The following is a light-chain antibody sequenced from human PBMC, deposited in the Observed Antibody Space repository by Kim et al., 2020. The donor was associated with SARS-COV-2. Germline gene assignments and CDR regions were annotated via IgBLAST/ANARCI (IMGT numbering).Light chain of an antibody. CDR3: QQYGNSPLT. V-gene: IGKV3-20*01. Sequence: SPGERATLSCRASQSVSSNSLAWYQQKPGQAPRLVIYGASSRATGIPDRFSGSGSGTDFTLTISRLEPEDFAVYYCQQYGNSPLTFGGGTKVDIK. CDR1: QSVSSNS. CDR2: GAS. J-gene: IGKJ4*01.